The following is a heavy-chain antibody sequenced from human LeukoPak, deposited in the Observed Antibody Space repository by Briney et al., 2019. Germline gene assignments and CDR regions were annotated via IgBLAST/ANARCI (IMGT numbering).Heavy chain of an antibody. J-gene: IGHJ3*02. CDR3: ARYSAMDPGAFDI. D-gene: IGHD5-18*01. CDR2: IYSGGSA. Sequence: QPGGSLRLSCAASGFTVSGNYMSWVRQAPGKGLEWVSVIYSGGSAYYADSVKGRFTISRDNSKNTLYLQMNSLRAEDTAVYYCARYSAMDPGAFDIWGQGTMVTVSS. V-gene: IGHV3-53*01. CDR1: GFTVSGNY.